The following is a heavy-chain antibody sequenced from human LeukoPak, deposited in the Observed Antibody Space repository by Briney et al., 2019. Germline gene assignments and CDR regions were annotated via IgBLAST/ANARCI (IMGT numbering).Heavy chain of an antibody. J-gene: IGHJ4*02. D-gene: IGHD2-2*01. CDR2: ISYDGSNK. CDR1: GFTFSSYG. V-gene: IGHV3-30*18. CDR3: AKDLVKGIVVVPAAVPLYFDY. Sequence: GRSLRLSCAASGFTFSSYGMHWVRQAPGKGLEWVAVISYDGSNKYYADSVKGRFTISRDNSKNKLYLQMNSLRAEDTAVYYCAKDLVKGIVVVPAAVPLYFDYWGQGTLVTVSS.